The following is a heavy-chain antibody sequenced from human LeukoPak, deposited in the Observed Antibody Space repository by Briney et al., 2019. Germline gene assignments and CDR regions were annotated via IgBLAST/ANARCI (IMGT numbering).Heavy chain of an antibody. CDR1: GDSLGPFF. CDR3: ARGDFGEFDY. D-gene: IGHD3-10*01. J-gene: IGHJ4*02. Sequence: SETLSLTCTVSGDSLGPFFWSWIRQPPGKGLEWLAYFAYTGTTDSNPSLESRVTISVDRSKNEFSLRLTSVTAADTAVYYCARGDFGEFDYWGQGTLVTVSS. CDR2: FAYTGTT. V-gene: IGHV4-59*01.